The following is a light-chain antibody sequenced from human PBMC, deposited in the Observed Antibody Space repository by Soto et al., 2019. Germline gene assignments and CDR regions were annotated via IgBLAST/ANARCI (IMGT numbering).Light chain of an antibody. CDR3: QQYYIYPRS. V-gene: IGKV1-8*01. CDR1: QGISSY. J-gene: IGKJ1*01. CDR2: AAS. Sequence: ALLMTQSPSSFSASTGDRVTITCRASQGISSYLAWYQQKPGKAPKLLIYAASTLQSGVPSRFSGSGYGTDFTLTISCLQSEDFATYYCQQYYIYPRSFGQGTKVEIK.